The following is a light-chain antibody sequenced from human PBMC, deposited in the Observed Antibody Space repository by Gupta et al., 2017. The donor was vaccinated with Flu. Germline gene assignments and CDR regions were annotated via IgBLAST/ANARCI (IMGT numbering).Light chain of an antibody. V-gene: IGKV1-5*03. CDR2: KAS. J-gene: IGKJ3*01. Sequence: PSTLSASVGDRVTIACRASQSISSWLAWYQQKPGKAPKLLIYKASSLEGGVPSRFSGSGSGTEFTLTISSLQPDDFATYYCQHESRYSMTFGHGTKVYFK. CDR1: QSISSW. CDR3: QHESRYSMT.